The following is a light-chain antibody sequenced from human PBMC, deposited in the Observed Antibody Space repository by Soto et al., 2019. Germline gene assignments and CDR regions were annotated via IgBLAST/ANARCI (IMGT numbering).Light chain of an antibody. Sequence: EIVLTQSPGTLSLSPGERATLSCRASQRLSISYIAWYQQKPGQAPRLLVQGASRRATGIPDRFSGSGSGTHFTLTTSRLEPGDFAVYYCQHFGGTTFTFGQGTRLEIK. V-gene: IGKV3-20*01. CDR2: GAS. CDR1: QRLSISY. J-gene: IGKJ5*01. CDR3: QHFGGTTFT.